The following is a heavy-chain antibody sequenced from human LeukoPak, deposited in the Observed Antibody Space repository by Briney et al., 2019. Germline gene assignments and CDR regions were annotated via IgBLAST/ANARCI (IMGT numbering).Heavy chain of an antibody. V-gene: IGHV3-23*01. D-gene: IGHD6-13*01. CDR3: AKDKSSSWYIYYAFDI. Sequence: GGSLRLSCAASGFTFSSYAMSWVRQAPGKGLEWVSAISGSGGSTYYADSVKGRFTISRDNSKNTLYLQMNSLRAEDTAVYYCAKDKSSSWYIYYAFDILGQGTMVTVSS. J-gene: IGHJ3*02. CDR2: ISGSGGST. CDR1: GFTFSSYA.